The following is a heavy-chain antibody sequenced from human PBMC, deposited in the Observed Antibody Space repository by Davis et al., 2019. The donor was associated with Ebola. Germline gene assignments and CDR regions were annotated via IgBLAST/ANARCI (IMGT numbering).Heavy chain of an antibody. Sequence: GESLKISCVASGFAFSTYAMSWVRQAPGKGLEWVAGISGSGANTDYTDSVKGRFTISRDNSKNTLYLRLTSLRDDDTATYYCASGTYRLGDYWGQGALVTVSS. CDR3: ASGTYRLGDY. J-gene: IGHJ4*02. CDR2: ISGSGANT. D-gene: IGHD1-26*01. CDR1: GFAFSTYA. V-gene: IGHV3-23*01.